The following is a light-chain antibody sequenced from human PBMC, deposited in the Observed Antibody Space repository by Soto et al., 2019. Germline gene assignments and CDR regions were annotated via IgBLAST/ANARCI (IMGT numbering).Light chain of an antibody. V-gene: IGKV3-20*01. CDR2: GAS. CDR3: QLYDSSPPGYT. CDR1: QSVRSTY. J-gene: IGKJ2*01. Sequence: EIVLTQSPGTLSLSPGERATLSCRASQSVRSTYLAWYQQNPGQAPSLLIYGASNRATGIPDRFSGSGSGADFTLTISRLEPEDFAVYYCQLYDSSPPGYTFGQGTRLEIK.